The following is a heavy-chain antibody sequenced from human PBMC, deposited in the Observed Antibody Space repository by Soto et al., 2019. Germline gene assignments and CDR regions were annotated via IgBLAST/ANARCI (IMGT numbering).Heavy chain of an antibody. Sequence: ASVKVSCKASGGTFSSYTISWVRQAPGQGLEWMGWINPNSGGTNYAQKFQGWVTMTRDTSISTAYMELSRLRSDDTAVYYCARDSYYGSGSYLDYYYYGMDGWGQGTTVTVSS. V-gene: IGHV1-2*04. CDR1: GGTFSSYT. D-gene: IGHD3-10*01. CDR3: ARDSYYGSGSYLDYYYYGMDG. J-gene: IGHJ6*02. CDR2: INPNSGGT.